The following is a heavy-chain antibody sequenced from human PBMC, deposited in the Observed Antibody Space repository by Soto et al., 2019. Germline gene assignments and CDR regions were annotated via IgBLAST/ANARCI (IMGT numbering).Heavy chain of an antibody. CDR1: GFSLTSSGVA. D-gene: IGHD3-16*01. V-gene: IGHV2-5*01. J-gene: IGHJ4*02. CDR3: ARIVWLRFEF. CDR2: IDWPDDT. Sequence: QVTLRESGPTLVKPTQTLTLTCTFSGFSLTSSGVAVGWIRQPPGKALEWLASIDWPDDTHYNPSLKNRAIITGDTSKNQVVLTPANMDPTDTATYFCARIVWLRFEFWGQGTPVTVSS.